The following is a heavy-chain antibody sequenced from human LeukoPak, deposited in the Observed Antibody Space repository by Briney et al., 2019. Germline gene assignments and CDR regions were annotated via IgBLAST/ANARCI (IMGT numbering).Heavy chain of an antibody. Sequence: GGSLRLSCAASGFTFSNFAVHWVRQAPGKGLEWVASISLAGTYIDYAASVKGRFTISRDNGNNSLFLEMTSLRADDTAVYYCARGFCSGGTCYRITGTFDVWGHGTLVSVSS. CDR1: GFTFSNFA. CDR2: ISLAGTYI. V-gene: IGHV3-21*01. CDR3: ARGFCSGGTCYRITGTFDV. D-gene: IGHD2-15*01. J-gene: IGHJ3*01.